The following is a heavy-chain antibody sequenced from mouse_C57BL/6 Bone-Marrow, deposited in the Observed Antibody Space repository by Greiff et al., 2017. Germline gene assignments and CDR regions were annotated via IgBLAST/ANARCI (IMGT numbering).Heavy chain of an antibody. J-gene: IGHJ4*01. CDR2: IDPSDSYT. D-gene: IGHD2-3*01. CDR3: ARGWLLTAMDY. Sequence: QVQLQQPGAELVMPGASVKLSCKASGYTFTSYWMHWVKQRPGQGLEWIGEIDPSDSYTNYNQKFKGKSTLTVDKSSSTAYMQLSSLTSEDSAVXYCARGWLLTAMDYWGQGTSVTVSS. CDR1: GYTFTSYW. V-gene: IGHV1-69*01.